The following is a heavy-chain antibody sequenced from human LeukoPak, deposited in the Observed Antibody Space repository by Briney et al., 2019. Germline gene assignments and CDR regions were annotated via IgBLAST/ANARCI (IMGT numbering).Heavy chain of an antibody. D-gene: IGHD6-13*01. CDR3: AKDGHGQQLAFDY. V-gene: IGHV3-23*01. CDR2: ASGSGGST. CDR1: GFTFSSYA. J-gene: IGHJ4*02. Sequence: GGYLRLSCAASGFTFSSYAMSWVRPAPGNGLEWVSAASGSGGSTYHADSVKGRFTISRDNSKNTLYLQMNSLRAEDTAVYYCAKDGHGQQLAFDYWGQGTLVTVSS.